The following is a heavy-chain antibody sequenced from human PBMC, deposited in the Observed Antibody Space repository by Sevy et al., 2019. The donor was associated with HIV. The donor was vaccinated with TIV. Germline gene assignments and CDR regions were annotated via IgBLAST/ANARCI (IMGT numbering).Heavy chain of an antibody. CDR1: GFTFSSYA. CDR2: ISGSGGSS. CDR3: AKGLLWFGEWGGGFDY. V-gene: IGHV3-23*01. Sequence: GGSLRLSCAASGFTFSSYAMSWVRQAPGKGLEWVSAISGSGGSSYYADSVKGRFTISRDNSKNTLYLQMNSLRAEDTAVYYCAKGLLWFGEWGGGFDYWGQGTLVTVSS. J-gene: IGHJ4*02. D-gene: IGHD3-10*01.